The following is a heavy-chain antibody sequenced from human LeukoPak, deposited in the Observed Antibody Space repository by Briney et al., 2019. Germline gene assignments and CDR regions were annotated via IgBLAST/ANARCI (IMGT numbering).Heavy chain of an antibody. D-gene: IGHD3-22*01. V-gene: IGHV4-61*02. CDR3: ARDNYDSSGYYYLFDY. Sequence: SETLSLTCTVSGGSISSGSYYWSWIRQPAGKGLEWIGRIYTSGSTNYNPSLKSRVTMSVDTSKNQFSLKLSSVTAADTAVYYCARDNYDSSGYYYLFDYWGQGTLVTVSS. CDR2: IYTSGST. CDR1: GGSISSGSYY. J-gene: IGHJ4*02.